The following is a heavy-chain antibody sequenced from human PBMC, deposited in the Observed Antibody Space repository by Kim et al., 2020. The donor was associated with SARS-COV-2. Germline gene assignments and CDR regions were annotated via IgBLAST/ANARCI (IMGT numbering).Heavy chain of an antibody. D-gene: IGHD5-12*01. CDR3: ATDVRVANVGNWFDP. Sequence: GGSLRLSCAASSFTFSTYAMSWVRQTPEKGLEWVSAILSGSIKTYYADSVKGRFIISRDDSKNTLYLQMNSLRVEDTAVYYCATDVRVANVGNWFDPWGQGTRVTV. V-gene: IGHV3-23*01. CDR1: SFTFSTYA. CDR2: ILSGSIKT. J-gene: IGHJ5*02.